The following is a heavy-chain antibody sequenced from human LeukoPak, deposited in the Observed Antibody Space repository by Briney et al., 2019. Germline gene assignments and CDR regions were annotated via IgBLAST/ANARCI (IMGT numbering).Heavy chain of an antibody. D-gene: IGHD1-26*01. Sequence: GGSMTLSCPASGFTFISYAMHWVRPAPGKGLEWVAVISYEGSNKYYAHSVKGRFTISRDNSNNTLYMQMNSQRTEETAVYYCAKDRDRGARYYYGIDIWGQGTTVTVSS. CDR2: ISYEGSNK. CDR3: AKDRDRGARYYYGIDI. V-gene: IGHV3-30*18. J-gene: IGHJ6*02. CDR1: GFTFISYA.